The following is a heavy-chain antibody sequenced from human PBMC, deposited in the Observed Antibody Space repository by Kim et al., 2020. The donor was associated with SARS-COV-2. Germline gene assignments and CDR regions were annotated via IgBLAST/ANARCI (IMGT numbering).Heavy chain of an antibody. CDR1: GGSISSYY. CDR2: IYYSGST. J-gene: IGHJ4*02. D-gene: IGHD6-13*01. CDR3: SRSAAGTLDLDY. Sequence: SETLSFTCTVSGGSISSYYWNWIRQPPGKGLEWIGYIYYSGSTNYNPSLKRRVIMSVDTYKNQFSLMLSSVTAADTAAYYWSRSAAGTLDLDYWGQGTLV. V-gene: IGHV4-59*01.